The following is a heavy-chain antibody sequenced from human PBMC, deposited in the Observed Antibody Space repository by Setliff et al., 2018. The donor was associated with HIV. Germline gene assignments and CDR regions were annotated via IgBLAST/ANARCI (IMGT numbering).Heavy chain of an antibody. D-gene: IGHD6-19*01. Sequence: SETLSLTCTVSGDTDFYWNWIRQPPGKGLEWIGRIYTSGSTNYNPSLKSRVTISVDTSKNQFSLKLTSVTVADTAVYYCARGRGGSGWYIPSTGHAFDIWGRGTMVTVSS. CDR3: ARGRGGSGWYIPSTGHAFDI. CDR2: IYTSGST. J-gene: IGHJ3*02. CDR1: GDTDFY. V-gene: IGHV4-4*07.